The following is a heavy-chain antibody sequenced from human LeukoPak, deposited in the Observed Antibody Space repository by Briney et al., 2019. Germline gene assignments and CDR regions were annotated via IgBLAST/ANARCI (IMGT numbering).Heavy chain of an antibody. Sequence: GGSLRLSCAASGFIFSSYSMNWVRRAPGKGLECVSYISSSSSTIYYVDSVKGRFTISRDNAKNSLYLQMNSLRAEDTAVYYCARDRGITGTTNAFDIWGQGTMVTVSS. J-gene: IGHJ3*02. CDR3: ARDRGITGTTNAFDI. V-gene: IGHV3-48*01. CDR2: ISSSSSTI. D-gene: IGHD1-7*01. CDR1: GFIFSSYS.